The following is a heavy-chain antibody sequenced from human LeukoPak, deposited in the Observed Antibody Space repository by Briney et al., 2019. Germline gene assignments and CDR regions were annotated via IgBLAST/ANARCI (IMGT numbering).Heavy chain of an antibody. D-gene: IGHD4-23*01. Sequence: GGSLRLSCAASGFTFNRYNMNWVRRAPGKGLEWVSSISTSSSYIYYADSVRGRFTISRDNAKNSLYLQMNSLRSEDTAVYYCARDNSIGGRGWWFDPWGQGTLVTVSS. CDR2: ISTSSSYI. CDR3: ARDNSIGGRGWWFDP. J-gene: IGHJ5*02. CDR1: GFTFNRYN. V-gene: IGHV3-21*04.